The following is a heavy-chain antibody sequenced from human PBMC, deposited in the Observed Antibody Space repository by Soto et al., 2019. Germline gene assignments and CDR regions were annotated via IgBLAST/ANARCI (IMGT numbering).Heavy chain of an antibody. CDR1: GYTLTELS. J-gene: IGHJ6*02. D-gene: IGHD2-2*03. V-gene: IGHV1-24*01. CDR2: FDPEDGET. CDR3: ATVGIVVVPAAIVPYNGMDV. Sequence: GASVKVSCKVSGYTLTELSMHWVRQAPGKGLEWMGGFDPEDGETIYAQKFQGRVTMTEDTATDTAYMELSSLRSEDTAVYYCATVGIVVVPAAIVPYNGMDVWGQGTTVTVSS.